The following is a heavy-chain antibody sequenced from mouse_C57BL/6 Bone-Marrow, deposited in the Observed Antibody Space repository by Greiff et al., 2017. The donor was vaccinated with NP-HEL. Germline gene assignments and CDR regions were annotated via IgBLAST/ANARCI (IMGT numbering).Heavy chain of an antibody. V-gene: IGHV3-6*01. J-gene: IGHJ3*01. CDR2: ISYDGSN. CDR1: GYSIISGYY. CDR3: AREGGYYGSPFAY. D-gene: IGHD1-1*01. Sequence: EVKLVESGPGLVKPSQSLSLTCSVTGYSIISGYYWNWIRQLPGNKLEWMAYISYDGSNNYNSSLKNRISITRDISKNQFCLKLTSVTTEDTATYYCAREGGYYGSPFAYWGQGTLVTVSA.